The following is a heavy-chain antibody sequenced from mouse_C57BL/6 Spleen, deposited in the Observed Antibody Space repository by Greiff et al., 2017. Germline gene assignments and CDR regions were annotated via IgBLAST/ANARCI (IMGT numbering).Heavy chain of an antibody. J-gene: IGHJ1*03. CDR3: ASSHYGSSAYFDV. CDR1: GFNIKNTY. V-gene: IGHV14-3*01. CDR2: IDPANGTT. D-gene: IGHD1-1*01. Sequence: EVMLVESVAELVRPGASVKLSCTASGFNIKNTYMHWVKQRPEQGLEWIGRIDPANGTTKYAPKFQGKATITADTSSNTAYLQLSSLTSEDTAIYYFASSHYGSSAYFDVWGTGTTLTVSS.